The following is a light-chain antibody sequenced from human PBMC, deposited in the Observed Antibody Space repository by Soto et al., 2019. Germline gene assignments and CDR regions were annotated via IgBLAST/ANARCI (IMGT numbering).Light chain of an antibody. Sequence: DIVMTQSPATLSVAPGERVTFSCRASQGVSRKLAWYQHKPGQAPRLLISGASTGATGIPARFSGSGSGTEFTLTISSLQPEDFATYYCQQLHDYPITFGQGTRLEIK. V-gene: IGKV3-15*01. CDR1: QGVSRK. CDR3: QQLHDYPIT. CDR2: GAS. J-gene: IGKJ5*01.